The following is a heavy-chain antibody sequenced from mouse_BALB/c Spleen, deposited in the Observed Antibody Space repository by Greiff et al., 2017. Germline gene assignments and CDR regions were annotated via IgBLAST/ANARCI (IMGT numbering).Heavy chain of an antibody. J-gene: IGHJ3*01. V-gene: IGHV1-4*01. D-gene: IGHD1-1*01. CDR3: AREGLLRAWFAY. Sequence: QVQLKESGAELARPGASVKMSCKASGYTFTSYTMHWVKQRPGQGLEWIGYINPSSGYTNYNQKFKDKATLTADKSSSTAYMQLSSLTSEDSAVYYCAREGLLRAWFAYWGQGTLVTVSA. CDR2: INPSSGYT. CDR1: GYTFTSYT.